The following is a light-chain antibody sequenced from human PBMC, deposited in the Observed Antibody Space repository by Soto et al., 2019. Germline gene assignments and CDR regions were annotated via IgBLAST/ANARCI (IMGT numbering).Light chain of an antibody. V-gene: IGKV3-11*01. Sequence: EIVLTQSPATLSLSPGERATLSCRASQSVSSYLSWYQQKPVQAPRLLIYDASNRATGIPARFSGSGSGTAFTLTISSLEPEDFAVYHCQQRSNLPPTVGPGTKVDIK. CDR3: QQRSNLPPT. J-gene: IGKJ3*01. CDR1: QSVSSY. CDR2: DAS.